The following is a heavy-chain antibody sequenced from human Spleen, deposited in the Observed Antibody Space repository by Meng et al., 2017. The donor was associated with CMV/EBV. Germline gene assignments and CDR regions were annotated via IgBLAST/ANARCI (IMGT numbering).Heavy chain of an antibody. D-gene: IGHD2-2*01. CDR1: GGTFSSYA. V-gene: IGHV1-69*10. CDR3: AMVGYCSSTSCPKVYYYGMDV. J-gene: IGHJ6*02. Sequence: KISCKASGGTFSSYAISWVRQAPGQGLEWMGGIIPILGIANYAQKFQDRVTITADKSTSTAYMELSSLRSEDTAVYYCAMVGYCSSTSCPKVYYYGMDVWGQGTTVTVSS. CDR2: IIPILGIA.